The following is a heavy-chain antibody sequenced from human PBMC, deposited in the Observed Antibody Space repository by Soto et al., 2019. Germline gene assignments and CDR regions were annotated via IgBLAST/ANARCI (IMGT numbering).Heavy chain of an antibody. CDR2: IYYSGST. CDR3: ARARWGHYGYFDY. Sequence: QVQLQESGPGLVKPSETLSLTCTVSGGSISSYYWSWIRQPPGKGLEWIGYIYYSGSTNYNPSLKSRVTISVDTSKNQFSLKLSSVTAADTAVDYCARARWGHYGYFDYWGQGTLVTVSS. V-gene: IGHV4-59*01. J-gene: IGHJ4*02. CDR1: GGSISSYY. D-gene: IGHD4-17*01.